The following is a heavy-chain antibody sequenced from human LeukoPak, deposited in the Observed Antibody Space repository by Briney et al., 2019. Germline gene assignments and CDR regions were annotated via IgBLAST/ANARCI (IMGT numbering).Heavy chain of an antibody. Sequence: SETLSLTCAVYGGSFSGYYWSWIRQPPGKGLEWIGEINHSGSTNYNPSLKSRVTISVDTSKNQFSLKLSSVTAADTAVYYRARGGYDILTGYYRSWFDPWGQGTLVTVSS. CDR3: ARGGYDILTGYYRSWFDP. CDR1: GGSFSGYY. D-gene: IGHD3-9*01. CDR2: INHSGST. J-gene: IGHJ5*02. V-gene: IGHV4-34*01.